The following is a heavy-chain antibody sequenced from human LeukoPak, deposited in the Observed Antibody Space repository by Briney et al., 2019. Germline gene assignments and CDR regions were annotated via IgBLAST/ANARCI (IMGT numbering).Heavy chain of an antibody. CDR2: ISAYNGNT. V-gene: IGHV1-18*01. CDR3: ASHAAGVFDY. Sequence: GASVKVSCKASGYTFTSYAMNWVRQAPGQGLEWMGWISAYNGNTNYAQKLQGRVTMTTDTSTSTAYMELRSLRSDDTAVYYCASHAAGVFDYWGQGTLVTVSS. CDR1: GYTFTSYA. D-gene: IGHD6-13*01. J-gene: IGHJ4*02.